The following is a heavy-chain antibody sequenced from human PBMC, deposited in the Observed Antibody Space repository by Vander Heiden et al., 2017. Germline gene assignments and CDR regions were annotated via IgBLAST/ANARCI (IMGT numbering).Heavy chain of an antibody. Sequence: EVQLLESGGGLVQPGGSLRLSCAASGFTFSTYAMSWVRQAPGKGLEWVSAISGSGGSTYYADSVKGRFTTSRDNSKNTLYLQMNSLRAEDTAVYYCAKDRPSPAQWLPQHFDIWGQGTMVTVSS. CDR2: ISGSGGST. V-gene: IGHV3-23*01. D-gene: IGHD6-19*01. CDR1: GFTFSTYA. CDR3: AKDRPSPAQWLPQHFDI. J-gene: IGHJ3*02.